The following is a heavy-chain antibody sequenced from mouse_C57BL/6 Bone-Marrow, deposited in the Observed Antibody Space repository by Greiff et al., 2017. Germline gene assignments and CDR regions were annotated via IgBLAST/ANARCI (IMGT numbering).Heavy chain of an antibody. D-gene: IGHD1-1*01. CDR1: GYTFTGYW. Sequence: QVQLPQSGAELMKPGASVKLSCKATGYTFTGYWIAWLKQRPGHGLEWIGEILPGSGSTNYNEKFTGKATFTADTSSNTAYMQLSSLTTEDSAIYYCASEGGYYGSSWPYWGQGTLVTVSA. V-gene: IGHV1-9*01. CDR2: ILPGSGST. CDR3: ASEGGYYGSSWPY. J-gene: IGHJ3*01.